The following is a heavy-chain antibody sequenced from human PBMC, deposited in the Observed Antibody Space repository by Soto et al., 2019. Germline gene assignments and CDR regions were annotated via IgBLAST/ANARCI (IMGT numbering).Heavy chain of an antibody. D-gene: IGHD6-19*01. J-gene: IGHJ4*02. CDR1: GFTFSSYA. V-gene: IGHV3-30-3*01. CDR2: ISYDGSNK. Sequence: QVQLVESGGGVVQPGRSLRLSCAASGFTFSSYAMHWVRQAPGKGLEWVAVISYDGSNKYYADSVKGRFTISRDNSKTLXLQMNSLRAEAPAVYYGVRDKSPYSSGWHNRHFDYWGQGTLVTVSS. CDR3: VRDKSPYSSGWHNRHFDY.